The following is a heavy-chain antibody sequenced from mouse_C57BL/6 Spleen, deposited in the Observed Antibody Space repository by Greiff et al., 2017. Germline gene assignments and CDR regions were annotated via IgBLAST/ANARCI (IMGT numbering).Heavy chain of an antibody. CDR3: AREGAYDYESAMDY. CDR2: IYPGDGDT. D-gene: IGHD2-4*01. J-gene: IGHJ4*01. Sequence: VKLQESGAELVKPGASVKISCKASGYAFSSYWMNWVKQRPGKGLEWIGQIYPGDGDTNYNGKFKGKATLTADKSSSTAYMQLSSLTSEDSAVYFCAREGAYDYESAMDYWGQGTSVTVSS. CDR1: GYAFSSYW. V-gene: IGHV1-80*01.